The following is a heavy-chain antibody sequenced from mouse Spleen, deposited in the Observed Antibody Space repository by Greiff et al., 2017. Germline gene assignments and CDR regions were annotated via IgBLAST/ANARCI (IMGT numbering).Heavy chain of an antibody. V-gene: IGHV5-9*04. CDR2: ISSGGGNT. J-gene: IGHJ3*01. CDR3: ARHGYQAWFAY. CDR1: GFTFSSYA. Sequence: DVKLVESGGGLVKLGGSLKLSCAASGFTFSSYAMSWVRQTPEKRLEWVATISSGGGNTYYPDSVKGRFTISRDNAKNTLYLQMSSLKSEDTAMYYCARHGYQAWFAYWGQGTLVTVSA. D-gene: IGHD2-2*01.